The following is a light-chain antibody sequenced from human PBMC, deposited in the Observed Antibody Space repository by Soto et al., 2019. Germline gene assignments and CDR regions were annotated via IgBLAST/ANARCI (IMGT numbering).Light chain of an antibody. CDR1: SSDVGGYNY. J-gene: IGLJ3*02. CDR3: SSYEASNNFYFV. CDR2: EVT. Sequence: QSVLTQPPSASGSPGQSVTISCTGTSSDVGGYNYVSWYQQYPGRAPKLMIYEVTKRPSGVPDRFSGSKSGNTASLTVSGLQAEDEADYYGSSYEASNNFYFVFGGGTKVTVL. V-gene: IGLV2-8*01.